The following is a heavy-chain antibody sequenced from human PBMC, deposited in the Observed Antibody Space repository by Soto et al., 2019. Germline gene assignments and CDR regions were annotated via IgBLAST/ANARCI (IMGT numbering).Heavy chain of an antibody. J-gene: IGHJ4*02. CDR2: IWYDGSNK. Sequence: GGSLRLSCAASGFTFSSYGMHWVRQAPGKGLEWVAVIWYDGSNKYYADSVKGRFTISRDNSKNTLYLQMNSLRAEDTALYYCARDLTPLYYYDSSGYSTFYYWGQGTLVTVSS. D-gene: IGHD3-22*01. CDR1: GFTFSSYG. V-gene: IGHV3-33*01. CDR3: ARDLTPLYYYDSSGYSTFYY.